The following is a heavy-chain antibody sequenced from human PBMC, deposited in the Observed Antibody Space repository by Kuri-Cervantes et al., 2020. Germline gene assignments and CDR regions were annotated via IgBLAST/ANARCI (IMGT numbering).Heavy chain of an antibody. D-gene: IGHD3-10*01. J-gene: IGHJ5*02. V-gene: IGHV4-59*12. Sequence: SETLSLTCTVSGGSISSYYWSWVRQPPGKGLEWIGYIYYTGSTNYNPSLNSRVTISVDTSKNEFSLKLSSVTAADTAVYYCARRVLKRITMVRNTNWFDPWGQGTLVTVSS. CDR2: IYYTGST. CDR1: GGSISSYY. CDR3: ARRVLKRITMVRNTNWFDP.